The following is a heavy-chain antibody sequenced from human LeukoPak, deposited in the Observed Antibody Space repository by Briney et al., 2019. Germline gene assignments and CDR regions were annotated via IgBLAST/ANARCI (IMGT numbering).Heavy chain of an antibody. J-gene: IGHJ4*02. CDR1: GFTFSSYA. Sequence: GGSLRLSCAASGFTFSSYAMPWVRQAPGKGLEWVAVISYDGSNKCYADSVKGRFTISRDNSKNTLYLQMNSLRGEDTAVYYCGRDGGEQWLVHYFDYWGQGTLVTVSS. V-gene: IGHV3-30*04. CDR3: GRDGGEQWLVHYFDY. CDR2: ISYDGSNK. D-gene: IGHD6-19*01.